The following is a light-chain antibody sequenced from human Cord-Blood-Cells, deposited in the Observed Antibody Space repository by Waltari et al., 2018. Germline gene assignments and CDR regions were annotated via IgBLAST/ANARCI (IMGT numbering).Light chain of an antibody. Sequence: SSELTQDPAVSVALGQTVRITCQGDSLRSYYARWYQQKPGPAPVLVIYGKNNRPSGIPDRFSGSSSGNTAALTITGAQAEDEADYYCNSRDSSGNHYVFGTGTKVTVL. CDR1: SLRSYY. V-gene: IGLV3-19*01. J-gene: IGLJ1*01. CDR3: NSRDSSGNHYV. CDR2: GKN.